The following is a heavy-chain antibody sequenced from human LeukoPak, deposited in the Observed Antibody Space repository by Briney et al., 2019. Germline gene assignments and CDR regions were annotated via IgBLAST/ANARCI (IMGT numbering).Heavy chain of an antibody. CDR3: AKGGSMVRGLYYFDY. V-gene: IGHV1-69*06. CDR2: IIPIFGTA. Sequence: SVKVSCKASGGTFSSYAISWVRQAPGQGLEWMGGIIPIFGTANYAQKSQGRVTITADKSTSTAYMELSSLRSEDTAVYYCAKGGSMVRGLYYFDYWGQGTLVTVSS. CDR1: GGTFSSYA. D-gene: IGHD3-10*01. J-gene: IGHJ4*02.